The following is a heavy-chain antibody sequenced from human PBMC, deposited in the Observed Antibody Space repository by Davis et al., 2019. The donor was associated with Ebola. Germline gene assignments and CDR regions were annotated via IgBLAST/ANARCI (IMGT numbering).Heavy chain of an antibody. CDR1: GFTFSNYQ. J-gene: IGHJ4*02. CDR2: TSSSGSTT. Sequence: GESLKISCAASGFTFSNYQMNWVRQAPGKGLDWVSYTSSSGSTTYYAESVKGRFTISRDHAKNSLYLQMSSLRVEDTAVYYCTRGGSYGSGNQDYWGQGTPVTVSS. V-gene: IGHV3-48*03. CDR3: TRGGSYGSGNQDY. D-gene: IGHD3-10*01.